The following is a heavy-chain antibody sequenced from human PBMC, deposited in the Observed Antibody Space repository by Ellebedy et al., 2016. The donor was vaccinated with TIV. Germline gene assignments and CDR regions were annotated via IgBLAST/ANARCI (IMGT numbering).Heavy chain of an antibody. V-gene: IGHV3-23*01. J-gene: IGHJ4*02. CDR1: GITFRRYA. CDR3: AKIPRDGYNLDY. CDR2: ISGSGGGT. D-gene: IGHD5-24*01. Sequence: GESLKISXAASGITFRRYAMNWVRQAPGKGLEWVSGISGSGGGTYFADSVKGRFTISRDNSKNTLYLQMNSLRAEDTAVYYCAKIPRDGYNLDYWGQGTLVTVSS.